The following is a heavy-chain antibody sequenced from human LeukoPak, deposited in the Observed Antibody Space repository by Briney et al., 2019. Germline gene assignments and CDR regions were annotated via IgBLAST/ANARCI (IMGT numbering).Heavy chain of an antibody. Sequence: SETLSLTCTVSGYSINSGYYWGWIRQPPGKGLEWIGSLYHTGSTYYTPSLKSRVTISVDTSKNQFSLKLTSVTAADTAVYYCARVETEGSSWYGVHYFDYWGQGTQVTVSS. V-gene: IGHV4-38-2*02. J-gene: IGHJ4*02. D-gene: IGHD6-13*01. CDR3: ARVETEGSSWYGVHYFDY. CDR2: LYHTGST. CDR1: GYSINSGYY.